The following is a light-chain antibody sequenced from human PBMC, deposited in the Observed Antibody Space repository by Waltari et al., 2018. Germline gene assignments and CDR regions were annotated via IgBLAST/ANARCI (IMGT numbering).Light chain of an antibody. CDR2: QDS. CDR3: QAWDSSTYV. J-gene: IGLJ1*01. Sequence: SYELTQPPSVSVSPGQTASITCSGDKLGDKYACWYQKKPGQSPVLVIYQDSKRPSGIPERFSGSNSGNTATLTISGTQAMDEADDYCQAWDSSTYVFGTGTKVTVL. V-gene: IGLV3-1*01. CDR1: KLGDKY.